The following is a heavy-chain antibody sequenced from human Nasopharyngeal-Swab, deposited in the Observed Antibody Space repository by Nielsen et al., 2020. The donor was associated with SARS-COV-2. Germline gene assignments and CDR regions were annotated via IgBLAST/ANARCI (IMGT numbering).Heavy chain of an antibody. CDR2: IYYSGST. J-gene: IGHJ6*03. CDR1: GGSISSYY. V-gene: IGHV4-59*01. D-gene: IGHD4-17*01. CDR3: AADYGDYNHNNYYYYMDV. Sequence: SETLSLTCTVSGGSISSYYWSWIRQPPGKGLEWIGYIYYSGSTNYNPSLKSRVTISVDTSKNQFSLKLSSVTAADTAVYYCAADYGDYNHNNYYYYMDVWGKGTTVTVSS.